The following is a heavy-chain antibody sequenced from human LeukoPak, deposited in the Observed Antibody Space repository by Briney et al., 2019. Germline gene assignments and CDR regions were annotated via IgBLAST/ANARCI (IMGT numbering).Heavy chain of an antibody. Sequence: EGSLRPSCAASGFTFDDYGMSWVRQAPGKGLEWVSGINWNGGSTGYADSVKGRFTISRDNAKNSLYLQMNSLRAEDTALYYCARGLTYYDSSGYFPWDYFDYWGQGTLVTVSS. D-gene: IGHD3-22*01. V-gene: IGHV3-20*04. CDR2: INWNGGST. CDR1: GFTFDDYG. CDR3: ARGLTYYDSSGYFPWDYFDY. J-gene: IGHJ4*02.